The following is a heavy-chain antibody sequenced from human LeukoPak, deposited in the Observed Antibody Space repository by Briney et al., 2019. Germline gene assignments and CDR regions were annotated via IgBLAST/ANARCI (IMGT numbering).Heavy chain of an antibody. J-gene: IGHJ4*02. CDR2: ISSSGSTI. V-gene: IGHV3-11*01. D-gene: IGHD3-10*01. CDR3: AKEVTYYYGSGSWYYFDY. Sequence: GGSLRLSCAASGFTFSDYYMSWIRQAPGKGLEWVSYISSSGSTIYYADSVKGRFTISRDNSKNTLYLQMNSLRAEDTAVYYCAKEVTYYYGSGSWYYFDYWGQGTLVTVSS. CDR1: GFTFSDYY.